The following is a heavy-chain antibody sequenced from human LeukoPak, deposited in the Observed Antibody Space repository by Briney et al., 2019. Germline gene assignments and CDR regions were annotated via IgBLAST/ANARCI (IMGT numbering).Heavy chain of an antibody. J-gene: IGHJ6*02. Sequence: ASVKVSCKASGYTFTSYGISWVRQAPGQGLEWMGWISAYNGNTNYAQKLQGRVTMTTDTPTSTAYMEPRSLRSDDTAVYYCARDPGMVTTPYYYGMDVWGQGTTVTVSS. CDR1: GYTFTSYG. D-gene: IGHD4-23*01. CDR3: ARDPGMVTTPYYYGMDV. CDR2: ISAYNGNT. V-gene: IGHV1-18*01.